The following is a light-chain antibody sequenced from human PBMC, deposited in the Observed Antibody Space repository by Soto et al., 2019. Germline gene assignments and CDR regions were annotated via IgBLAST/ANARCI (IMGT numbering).Light chain of an antibody. CDR2: TAS. V-gene: IGKV3-15*01. CDR3: QQYNAWPLT. CDR1: QSVDRY. Sequence: EVVMTQSPATLSVSPGESATLSCRASQSVDRYLAWYQQKPGQAPRLLIYTASTRATDIPARFSGSGSGTEFTLTISSLQSEDFAVYYCQQYNAWPLTFGGGTRVEIK. J-gene: IGKJ4*01.